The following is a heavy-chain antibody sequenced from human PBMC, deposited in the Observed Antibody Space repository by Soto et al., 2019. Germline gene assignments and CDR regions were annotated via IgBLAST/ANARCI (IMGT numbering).Heavy chain of an antibody. V-gene: IGHV4-31*03. CDR2: IYYSGST. CDR3: ARGRRGFGEPHVDY. CDR1: GGSISSGGYY. J-gene: IGHJ4*02. D-gene: IGHD3-10*01. Sequence: QVQLQESGPGLVKPSQTLSLTCTVSGGSISSGGYYWSWIRQHPGKGLEWIGYIYYSGSTYYNPSLKSRVTISVDTSKNQFSLKLSSVTAADTAVYYCARGRRGFGEPHVDYWGQGTLVTVSS.